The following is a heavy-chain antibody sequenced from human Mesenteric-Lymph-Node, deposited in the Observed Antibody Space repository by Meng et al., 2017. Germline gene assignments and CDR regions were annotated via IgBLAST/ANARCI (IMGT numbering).Heavy chain of an antibody. J-gene: IGHJ4*02. CDR1: GYTLTNYG. D-gene: IGHD3-22*01. Sequence: KISCKGSGYTLTNYGISWVRQAPGQGLEWMGWIIPIFGTANYAQKFQGRVTITADESTSTAYMELSSLRSEDTAVYYCAKGYSSGLDYWGQGTQVTVSS. CDR3: AKGYSSGLDY. V-gene: IGHV1-69*01. CDR2: IIPIFGTA.